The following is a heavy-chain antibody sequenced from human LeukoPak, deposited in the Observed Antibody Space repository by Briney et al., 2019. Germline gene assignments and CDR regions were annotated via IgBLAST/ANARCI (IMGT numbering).Heavy chain of an antibody. V-gene: IGHV1-69*05. CDR3: ARDKVGTAIAFDI. Sequence: SVKVSCKASGDTFNTYAISWVRQAPGQGLEWMGRIIPIFGTANYAQRFQGRVTITTDESTSTAYMELSSLRSEDTAVYYCARDKVGTAIAFDIWGRGTMVTVSS. D-gene: IGHD2-21*02. CDR2: IIPIFGTA. J-gene: IGHJ3*02. CDR1: GDTFNTYA.